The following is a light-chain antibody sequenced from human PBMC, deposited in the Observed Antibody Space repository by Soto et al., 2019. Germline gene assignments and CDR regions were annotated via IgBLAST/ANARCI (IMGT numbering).Light chain of an antibody. CDR1: QSISNY. CDR2: AAS. Sequence: DIQMTQSPSSLSASVGDRVTITCRASQSISNYLNWYQQKPGKAPKLLIYAASSMQSGVPSRFSGSETEPDFTHTISSLQPDDSATYYFQQSFSPLWTFGQGTKVEV. J-gene: IGKJ1*01. CDR3: QQSFSPLWT. V-gene: IGKV1-39*01.